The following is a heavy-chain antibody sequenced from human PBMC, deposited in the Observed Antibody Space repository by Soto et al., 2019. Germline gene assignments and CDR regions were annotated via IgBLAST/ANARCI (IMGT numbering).Heavy chain of an antibody. CDR1: GGSISSGGYY. J-gene: IGHJ4*02. CDR3: ARDREAYDSSGCIDF. D-gene: IGHD3-22*01. Sequence: QVQLQESGPGLVKPSQTLSLTCTVSGGSISSGGYYWSWIRPHPGEGLEWIGNIHYSGRTYYTPSIQSRGTISVDTSTNQFSLKLTSVTAADTAVYYCARDREAYDSSGCIDFWGQGTLVTVSS. CDR2: IHYSGRT. V-gene: IGHV4-31*03.